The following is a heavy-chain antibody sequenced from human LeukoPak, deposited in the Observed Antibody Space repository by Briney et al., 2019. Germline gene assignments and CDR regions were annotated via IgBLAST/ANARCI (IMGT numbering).Heavy chain of an antibody. CDR3: ATDSAGWYSGGFDY. CDR1: GGTFSSYA. CDR2: IIPIFGTA. V-gene: IGHV1-69*01. D-gene: IGHD6-19*01. Sequence: GSSVKVSCKASGGTFSSYAISWVRQAPGQGLEWMGGIIPIFGTANCAQKFQGRVTITADESTSTAYMELSSLRSEDTAVYYCATDSAGWYSGGFDYWGQGTLVTVSS. J-gene: IGHJ4*02.